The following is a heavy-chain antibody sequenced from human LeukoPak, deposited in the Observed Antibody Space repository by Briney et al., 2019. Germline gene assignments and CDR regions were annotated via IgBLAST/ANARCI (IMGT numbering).Heavy chain of an antibody. CDR2: VDANGNT. CDR1: GDSISPYH. CDR3: ARGGKHSRMQFEY. J-gene: IGHJ4*02. Sequence: SETLSLTCTVSGDSISPYHWNWIRQPAGKGLEWIGRVDANGNTDFNPSLKRRLTISIDQSNNQLSLNLNSVTAADTAVYYCARGGKHSRMQFEYWGQGTLVTVSS. V-gene: IGHV4-4*07. D-gene: IGHD3-16*01.